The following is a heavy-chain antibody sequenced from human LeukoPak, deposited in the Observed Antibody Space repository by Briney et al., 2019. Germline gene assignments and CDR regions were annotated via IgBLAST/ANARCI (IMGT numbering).Heavy chain of an antibody. D-gene: IGHD1-7*01. CDR1: GGTFSSYA. J-gene: IGHJ6*04. CDR3: AREWVGGTTYHGSHV. Sequence: SVKVSCKASGGTFSSYAISWVRQAPGQGLEWMGGIIPIIGTENYAQKFQGRVTITADESTSTAYMELSSLRSEDTAVYYCAREWVGGTTYHGSHVWGKGTTVTVSS. V-gene: IGHV1-69*13. CDR2: IIPIIGTE.